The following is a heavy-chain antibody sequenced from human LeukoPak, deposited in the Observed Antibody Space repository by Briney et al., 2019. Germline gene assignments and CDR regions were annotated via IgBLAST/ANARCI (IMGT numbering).Heavy chain of an antibody. D-gene: IGHD3-16*01. CDR2: ISDSGFST. Sequence: GGSLRLSCAASGFTYSSHAMSWVRQAPGKGLEWVSAISDSGFSTYHADSVKGRFTISRDNSKNTLYLQMSSLRDEDTAVYYCAKGSGGSRPYYFHYWGQGTLVTVSS. CDR3: AKGSGGSRPYYFHY. CDR1: GFTYSSHA. V-gene: IGHV3-23*01. J-gene: IGHJ4*02.